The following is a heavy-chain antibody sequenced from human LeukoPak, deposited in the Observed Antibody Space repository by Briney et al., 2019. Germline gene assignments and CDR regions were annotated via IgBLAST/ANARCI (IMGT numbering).Heavy chain of an antibody. CDR1: GFTFSSYA. V-gene: IGHV3-23*01. J-gene: IGHJ5*02. Sequence: GGSLRLSCAASGFTFSSYAMSWVRQAPGKGLEWVSAISGSGGSTYYADSVKGRFTISRDNSKSTLYLQMNSLRAEDTAVYYCAKERGALLWFGELLLNNWFDPWGQGTLVTVSS. CDR2: ISGSGGST. CDR3: AKERGALLWFGELLLNNWFDP. D-gene: IGHD3-10*01.